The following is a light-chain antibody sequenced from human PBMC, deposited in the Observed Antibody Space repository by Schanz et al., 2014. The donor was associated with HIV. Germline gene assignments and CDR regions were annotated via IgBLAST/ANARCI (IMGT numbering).Light chain of an antibody. CDR3: LSYDRSLSGPYL. CDR1: SSDVGGYNY. V-gene: IGLV2-8*01. CDR2: EVS. J-gene: IGLJ1*01. Sequence: QSALTQPPSASGSPGQSVNISCTGTSSDVGGYNYVSWYQQHPGKAPKLMIYEVSKRPSGVPDRFSGSKSGTSASLAISGLQSEYEADYYCLSYDRSLSGPYLFGTGTKLTVL.